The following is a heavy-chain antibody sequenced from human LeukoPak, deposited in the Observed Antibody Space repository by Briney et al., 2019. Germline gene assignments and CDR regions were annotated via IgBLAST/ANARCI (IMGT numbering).Heavy chain of an antibody. D-gene: IGHD3-16*02. CDR3: AKSWGYTRPYYNYMDV. J-gene: IGHJ6*03. CDR1: GFTFSNYA. V-gene: IGHV3-23*01. CDR2: IGYRGGSI. Sequence: GRSLRLSCAASGFTFSNYAMSWVRQAPGEGLEWVSIIGYRGGSIYYAYSVQGRFTISRDNSKNTLSLQMNGLRPEDTAVYYCAKSWGYTRPYYNYMDVWGKGTTVTVSS.